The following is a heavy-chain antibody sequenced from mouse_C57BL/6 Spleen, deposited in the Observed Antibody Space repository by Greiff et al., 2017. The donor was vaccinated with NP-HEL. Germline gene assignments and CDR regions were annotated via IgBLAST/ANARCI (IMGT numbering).Heavy chain of an antibody. CDR3: ARERKLGRFDY. V-gene: IGHV1-81*01. J-gene: IGHJ2*01. D-gene: IGHD4-1*01. Sequence: VQLQQSGAELARPGASVKLSCKASGYTFTSYGISWVKQRTGQGLEWIGEIYPRSGNTYYNEKFKGKATLTADKSSSTAYMELRSLTSEDSAVCFSARERKLGRFDYWGQGTTLTVSS. CDR1: GYTFTSYG. CDR2: IYPRSGNT.